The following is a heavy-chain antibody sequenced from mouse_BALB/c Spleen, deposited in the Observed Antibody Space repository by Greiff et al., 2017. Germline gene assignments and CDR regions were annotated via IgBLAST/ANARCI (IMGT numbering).Heavy chain of an antibody. D-gene: IGHD2-14*01. CDR1: GFTFSRYT. CDR3: ARHPRYDDAMDY. V-gene: IGHV5-12-2*01. Sequence: EVMLVESGGGLVQPGGSLKLSCAASGFTFSRYTMSCVRQTPEKRLEWVAYISNGGGSTYYPETVKGRFTISRDHAKNTLYLHMSSLNSEDTAMYYCARHPRYDDAMDYWGQGTSVTVSS. CDR2: ISNGGGST. J-gene: IGHJ4*01.